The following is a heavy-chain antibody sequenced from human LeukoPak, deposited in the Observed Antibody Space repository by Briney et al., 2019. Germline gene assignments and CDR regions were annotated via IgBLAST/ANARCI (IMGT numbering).Heavy chain of an antibody. CDR3: ARGRHYYYYMDV. J-gene: IGHJ6*03. CDR1: GGSFSGYY. V-gene: IGHV4-34*01. Sequence: PSEILSLTCAVYGGSFSGYYWSWIRQPPGKGLEWIGEINHSGSTNYNPSLKSRVTISVDTSKNQFSLKLSSVTAADTAVYYCARGRHYYYYMDVWGKGTTVTVSS. CDR2: INHSGST.